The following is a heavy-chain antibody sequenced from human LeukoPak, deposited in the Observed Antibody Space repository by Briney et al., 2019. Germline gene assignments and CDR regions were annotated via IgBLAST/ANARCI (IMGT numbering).Heavy chain of an antibody. D-gene: IGHD2-15*01. CDR1: GFTFSIYG. V-gene: IGHV3-33*01. Sequence: PGGSLRLSCAASGFTFSIYGMHWVRQAPGKGLEWVAVIWYDGSNKYYADSVKGRFTISRDNSKNTLYLQMNSLRAEDTAVYYCARARSTRYCSGGSCYSFPDYWGQGTLVTVSS. CDR3: ARARSTRYCSGGSCYSFPDY. J-gene: IGHJ4*02. CDR2: IWYDGSNK.